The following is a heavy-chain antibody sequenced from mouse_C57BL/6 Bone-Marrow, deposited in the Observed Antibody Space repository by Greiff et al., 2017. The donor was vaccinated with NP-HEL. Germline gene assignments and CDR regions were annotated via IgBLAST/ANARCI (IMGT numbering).Heavy chain of an antibody. D-gene: IGHD1-1*01. CDR1: GYTFTDYY. J-gene: IGHJ1*03. CDR2: INPNNGGT. Sequence: VQLQQSGPELVKPGASVKISCKASGYTFTDYYMNWVKQSHGKSLEWIGDINPNNGGTSYNQKFKGKATLTVDKSSSTAYMELRSLTSEDSAVYYCARPHYYGSSSSYWYFDVWGTGTTVTVSS. V-gene: IGHV1-26*01. CDR3: ARPHYYGSSSSYWYFDV.